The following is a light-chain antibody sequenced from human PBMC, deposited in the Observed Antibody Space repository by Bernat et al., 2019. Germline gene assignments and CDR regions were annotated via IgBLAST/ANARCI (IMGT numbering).Light chain of an antibody. CDR1: SSDAGGYNY. CDR2: EVS. J-gene: IGLJ2*01. CDR3: SSYAGKNNLV. Sequence: QSALTQPPSASGSPGQSVTISCTGASSDAGGYNYVSWYQQHPDKAPKLIIYEVSKRPSGVPDRFSGSKSGNTASLTVAGLQADDEADYYCSSYAGKNNLVFGGGTKLTV. V-gene: IGLV2-8*01.